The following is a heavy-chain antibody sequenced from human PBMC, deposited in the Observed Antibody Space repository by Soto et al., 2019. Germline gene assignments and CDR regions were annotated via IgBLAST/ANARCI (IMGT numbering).Heavy chain of an antibody. J-gene: IGHJ4*02. CDR2: ISYDGSNK. CDR1: GFTFSSYA. D-gene: IGHD1-26*01. V-gene: IGHV3-30-3*01. Sequence: QVQLVESGGGLVQPGRSLRLSCAASGFTFSSYAMHWVRQAPGKGLEWVAVISYDGSNKYYADSVKGRFTISRDNSKNTLYLQMNSLRAEDTAVYYCARGRSADYWGQGTLVTVSS. CDR3: ARGRSADY.